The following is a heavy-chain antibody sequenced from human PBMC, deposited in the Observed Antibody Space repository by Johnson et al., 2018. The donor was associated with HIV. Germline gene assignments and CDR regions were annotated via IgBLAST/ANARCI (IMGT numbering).Heavy chain of an antibody. V-gene: IGHV3-20*04. J-gene: IGHJ3*02. CDR1: NFTFKDFY. CDR3: ARDIFYTDTAFDI. Sequence: VQLVESGGDLIKPGGSLRLSCAVSNFTFKDFYMSWIRQAPGKGLEWVSGINWNGGSTGYADSVKGRFTISRDNAKNSLYLQMNSLRAEDTALYYCARDIFYTDTAFDIWGQGTMVTVSS. CDR2: INWNGGST.